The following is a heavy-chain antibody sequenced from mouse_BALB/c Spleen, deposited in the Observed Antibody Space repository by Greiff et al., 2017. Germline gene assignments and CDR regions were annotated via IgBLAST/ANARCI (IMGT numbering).Heavy chain of an antibody. CDR2: ISSGGST. V-gene: IGHV5-6-5*01. CDR3: ARTLTVVLDY. Sequence: DVKLVESGGGLVKPGGSLKLSCAASGFTFSSYAMSWVRQTPEKRLEWVASISSGGSTYYPDSVKGRFTISRDNARNILYLQMSSLRSEDTAMYYCARTLTVVLDYWGQGTSVTVSS. J-gene: IGHJ4*01. CDR1: GFTFSSYA. D-gene: IGHD1-1*01.